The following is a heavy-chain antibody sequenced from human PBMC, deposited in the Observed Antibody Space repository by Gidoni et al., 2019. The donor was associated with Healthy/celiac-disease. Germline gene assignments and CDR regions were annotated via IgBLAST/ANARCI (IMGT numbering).Heavy chain of an antibody. CDR1: GFTFSSYS. J-gene: IGHJ3*02. D-gene: IGHD3-3*01. Sequence: EVQLVESGGGLVKPGGSLRLSCAASGFTFSSYSRNWVRQAPGKGLEWVSSISSSSSYIYYADSVKGRFTISRDNAKNSLYLQKNSLGAEDTAVYYCARSVYFGVDDAFDIWGQGTMVTVSS. CDR3: ARSVYFGVDDAFDI. CDR2: ISSSSSYI. V-gene: IGHV3-21*01.